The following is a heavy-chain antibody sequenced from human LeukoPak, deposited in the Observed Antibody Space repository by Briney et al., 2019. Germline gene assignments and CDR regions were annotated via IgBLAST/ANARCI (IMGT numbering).Heavy chain of an antibody. Sequence: PSETLSLTCAIYSESFSDYFWSWIRQPPGKGLECIAYIYYSDSTNYNPSLKSRVTVSVDTSKNQFSLKLSSVTAADTAVYYCARFPGGAEYRHYYYMDVWGTGTTVTVSS. CDR1: SESFSDYF. CDR2: IYYSDST. D-gene: IGHD1-14*01. V-gene: IGHV4-59*01. CDR3: ARFPGGAEYRHYYYMDV. J-gene: IGHJ6*03.